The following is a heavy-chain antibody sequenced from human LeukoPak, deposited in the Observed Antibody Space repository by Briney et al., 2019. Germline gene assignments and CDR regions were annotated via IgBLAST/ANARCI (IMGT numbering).Heavy chain of an antibody. Sequence: GESLKISCKGSGYSFTSYWIGWVRQMPGKGLEWMGIIYPGDSDTRYSPSFQGQVTISADKSISTAYLQWSSLEASDTAMYYCARHSIQLWSRRPEAFDYWGQGTLVTVSS. J-gene: IGHJ4*02. D-gene: IGHD5-18*01. V-gene: IGHV5-51*01. CDR2: IYPGDSDT. CDR3: ARHSIQLWSRRPEAFDY. CDR1: GYSFTSYW.